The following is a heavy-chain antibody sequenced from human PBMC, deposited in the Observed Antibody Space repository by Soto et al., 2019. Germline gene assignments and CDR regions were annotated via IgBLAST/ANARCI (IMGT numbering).Heavy chain of an antibody. CDR1: GGSISSYY. CDR3: ARESLRYFDWLLGETYFDY. J-gene: IGHJ4*02. CDR2: IYYSGST. D-gene: IGHD3-9*01. Sequence: PSETLSLTCTVSGGSISSYYWSWIRQPPGKGLEWIGYIYYSGSTNYNPSLKSRVTISVDTSKNQFSLKLSSVTAADTAVYYCARESLRYFDWLLGETYFDYWGQGTLVTVSS. V-gene: IGHV4-59*12.